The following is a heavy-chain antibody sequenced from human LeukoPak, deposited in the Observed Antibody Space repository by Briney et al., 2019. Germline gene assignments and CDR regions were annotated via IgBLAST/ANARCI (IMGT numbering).Heavy chain of an antibody. Sequence: QSGGSLRLSCAASGFTVSSNYMSWVRQAPGKGLEWVSVIYSGGSTYYADSVKGRFTISRDNSKNTLYLQMNSLRAEDTAVYYCARGSRTGGPSYYYYYYMDVWGKGTTVTVSS. CDR2: IYSGGST. V-gene: IGHV3-53*01. CDR1: GFTVSSNY. J-gene: IGHJ6*03. CDR3: ARGSRTGGPSYYYYYYMDV. D-gene: IGHD2-2*01.